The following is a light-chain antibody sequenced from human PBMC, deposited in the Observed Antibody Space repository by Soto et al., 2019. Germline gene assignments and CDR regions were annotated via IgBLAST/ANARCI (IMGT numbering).Light chain of an antibody. CDR1: QDIGNW. CDR3: PQSKSFPIP. V-gene: IGKV1-12*01. J-gene: IGKJ4*01. CDR2: VAS. Sequence: DIQMTQSPSSVSASVGDRLTISCRASQDIGNWLAWYQQQPGKAPKLLIYVASNLQSGVPSRFSGSGSGTDFTRTISSLQPEDFATYFCPQSKSFPIPFGVGTKG.